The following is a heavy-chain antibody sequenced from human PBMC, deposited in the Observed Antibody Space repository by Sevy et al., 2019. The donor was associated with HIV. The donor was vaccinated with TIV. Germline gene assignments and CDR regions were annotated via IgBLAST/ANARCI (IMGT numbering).Heavy chain of an antibody. V-gene: IGHV3-48*01. Sequence: GGSLRLSCAASGFTFSSYSMNWVRQAPGKGLEWVSYISSSSTIYYADSVKGRFTISRDNAKNSLYLQMNSLRAEDTTVYYCARDPGERYFDLWGRGTLVTVSS. CDR3: ARDPGERYFDL. J-gene: IGHJ2*01. D-gene: IGHD3-10*01. CDR1: GFTFSSYS. CDR2: ISSSSTI.